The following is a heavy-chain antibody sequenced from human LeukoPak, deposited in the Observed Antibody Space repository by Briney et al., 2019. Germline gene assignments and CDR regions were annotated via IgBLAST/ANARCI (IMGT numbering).Heavy chain of an antibody. Sequence: GSLRLSCAASGFTFSAYWMHWVRQAPGQGLVWVSRTNSDGSSTNYADPVKGRVTISRDNAKHTLYLQMNSVSAEDTAVYYCARGGSYSSGLPVSWGQGTLVTVSS. CDR2: TNSDGSST. V-gene: IGHV3-74*01. J-gene: IGHJ5*02. CDR1: GFTFSAYW. D-gene: IGHD5-18*01. CDR3: ARGGSYSSGLPVS.